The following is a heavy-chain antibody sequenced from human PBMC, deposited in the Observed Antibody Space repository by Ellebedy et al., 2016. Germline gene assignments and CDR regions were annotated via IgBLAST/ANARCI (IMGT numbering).Heavy chain of an antibody. CDR3: ARRIDGDRDTRGRYGMDV. CDR2: INHSGST. V-gene: IGHV4-34*01. CDR1: GGSFSGYY. Sequence: SETLSLXXAVYGGSFSGYYWSWIRQPPGKGLEWIGEINHSGSTNYNPSLKSRVTISVDTSKNQFSLKLSSVTAADTAVYYCARRIDGDRDTRGRYGMDVWGQGTTVTVSS. J-gene: IGHJ6*02. D-gene: IGHD4-17*01.